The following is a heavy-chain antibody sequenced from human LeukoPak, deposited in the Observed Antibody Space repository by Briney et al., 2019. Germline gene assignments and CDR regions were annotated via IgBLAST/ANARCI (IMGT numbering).Heavy chain of an antibody. CDR3: ARDPRVISYSSANNWFDP. CDR2: INAYNGNT. J-gene: IGHJ5*02. D-gene: IGHD3-22*01. CDR1: GYTFTSYG. V-gene: IGHV1-18*01. Sequence: GASVKVSCKASGYTFTSYGISWVRQAPGQGLEWMGWINAYNGNTNYAQKLQGRVTMTTDTSTSTAYMELRSLRSDDTAVYYCARDPRVISYSSANNWFDPWGQGTLVTVSS.